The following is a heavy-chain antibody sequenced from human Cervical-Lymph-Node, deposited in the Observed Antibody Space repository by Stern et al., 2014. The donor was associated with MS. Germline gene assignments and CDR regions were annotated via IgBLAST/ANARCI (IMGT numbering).Heavy chain of an antibody. V-gene: IGHV1-69*01. CDR2: IIPIFGTA. J-gene: IGHJ6*02. Sequence: VQLVESEAEVKKPGSSVKVSCKASGGTFSSYAISWVRQAPGQGLEWMGGIIPIFGTANYAQKFQGRVTITADESTSTAYMELSSLRSEDTAVYYCAREMDLAAAGTGYYYYGMDVWGQGTTVTVSS. CDR1: GGTFSSYA. D-gene: IGHD6-13*01. CDR3: AREMDLAAAGTGYYYYGMDV.